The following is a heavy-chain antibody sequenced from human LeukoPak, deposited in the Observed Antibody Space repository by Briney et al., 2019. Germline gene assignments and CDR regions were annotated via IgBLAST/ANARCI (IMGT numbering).Heavy chain of an antibody. Sequence: PSETLSLTCSVSGGSISSYYWSWIRQSPGKGLEWIGYIYYTGITNYNPSLKSRVTISVDTSKNQFSLKLSSVTAADTAVYYCARAVIYRYDSSGPNWFDPWGQGTLVTVSS. D-gene: IGHD3-22*01. V-gene: IGHV4-59*12. CDR1: GGSISSYY. CDR3: ARAVIYRYDSSGPNWFDP. J-gene: IGHJ5*02. CDR2: IYYTGIT.